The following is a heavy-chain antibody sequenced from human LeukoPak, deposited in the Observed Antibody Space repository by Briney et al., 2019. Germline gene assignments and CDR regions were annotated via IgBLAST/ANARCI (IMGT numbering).Heavy chain of an antibody. J-gene: IGHJ4*02. CDR3: ARASYSYDINGWVPFDY. CDR1: GNSISIGDNY. Sequence: KSAETLSLTCTVSGNSISIGDNYWSWIRQPAGKGLEWIGRIYTSGTTNYNPSLQSRVTISGDKSKNQFSLRVRSVTAADTAVYYCARASYSYDINGWVPFDYWGQGTLVTVSS. D-gene: IGHD3-22*01. V-gene: IGHV4-61*02. CDR2: IYTSGTT.